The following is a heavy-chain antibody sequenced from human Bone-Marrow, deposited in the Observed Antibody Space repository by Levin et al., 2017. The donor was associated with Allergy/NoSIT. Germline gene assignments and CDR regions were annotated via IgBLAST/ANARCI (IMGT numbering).Heavy chain of an antibody. V-gene: IGHV3-66*01. Sequence: GGSLRLSCAASGITVSSNYMTWVRQAPGKGLEWVSVLYSGGSTYYADSVEGRFTISRDTSKNTLYLQMDSLRAEDTAVYYCASEVRYSSDLRPSWGQGTLVTVSS. J-gene: IGHJ5*02. CDR2: LYSGGST. CDR1: GITVSSNY. D-gene: IGHD6-19*01. CDR3: ASEVRYSSDLRPS.